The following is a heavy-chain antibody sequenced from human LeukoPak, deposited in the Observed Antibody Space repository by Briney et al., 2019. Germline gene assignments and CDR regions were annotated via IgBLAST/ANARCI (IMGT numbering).Heavy chain of an antibody. CDR2: ISSSSSYI. CDR1: GFTFSSYS. V-gene: IGHV3-21*01. J-gene: IGHJ5*02. D-gene: IGHD2-21*01. Sequence: GGSLRLSCAASGFTFSSYSMNWVRQAPGKGLEWVSSISSSSSYIYYADSVKSRFTISRDNAKNSLYLQMNSLRAEDTAVYYCARDLSDGDFNWFDPWGQGTLVTVSS. CDR3: ARDLSDGDFNWFDP.